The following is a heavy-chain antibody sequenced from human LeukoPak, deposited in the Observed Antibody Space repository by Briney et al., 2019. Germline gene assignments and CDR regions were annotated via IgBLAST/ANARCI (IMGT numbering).Heavy chain of an antibody. CDR1: GFSLRTSGVG. CDR3: ARKQWLANFDY. Sequence: SGPTLVQPTQPLTLTCTFSGFSLRTSGVGVGWIRQPPVKALEWLALIYWDDDKRYSPSLKSRLTITKDTSKNQVVLTMTNMDPVDTATYYCARKQWLANFDYGGREPWSPSPQ. V-gene: IGHV2-5*02. CDR2: IYWDDDK. D-gene: IGHD6-19*01. J-gene: IGHJ4*02.